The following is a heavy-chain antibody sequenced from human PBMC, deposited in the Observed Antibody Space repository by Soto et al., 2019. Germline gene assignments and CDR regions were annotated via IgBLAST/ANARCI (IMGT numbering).Heavy chain of an antibody. CDR3: AKDHIVVVVAATRHYYGMDV. D-gene: IGHD2-15*01. J-gene: IGHJ6*01. CDR2: ISYDGSNK. CDR1: GFTFSSYG. V-gene: IGHV3-30*18. Sequence: QVQLVESGGGVVQPGRSLRLSCAASGFTFSSYGMHWVRQAPGKGLEWVAVISYDGSNKYYADSVKGRFTISRDNSKNTLYLQMNSLRAEDTAVYYCAKDHIVVVVAATRHYYGMDVW.